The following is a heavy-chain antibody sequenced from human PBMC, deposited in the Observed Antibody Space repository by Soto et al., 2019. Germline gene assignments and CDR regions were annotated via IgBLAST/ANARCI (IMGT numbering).Heavy chain of an antibody. Sequence: SETLSLTCTVSGGSISSYYCSWIRQPPWKGLEWIGYIYYSGITNYNPSLKSRVTISVDTSKKQFSLKLSSVTAADTAVYYCARFIPPPTQTTSNWFDPWGQRTLVTFSS. CDR1: GGSISSYY. CDR2: IYYSGIT. V-gene: IGHV4-59*01. D-gene: IGHD1-1*01. J-gene: IGHJ5*02. CDR3: ARFIPPPTQTTSNWFDP.